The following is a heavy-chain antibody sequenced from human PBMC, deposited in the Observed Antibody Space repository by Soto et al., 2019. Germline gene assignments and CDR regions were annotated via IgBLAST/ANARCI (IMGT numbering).Heavy chain of an antibody. V-gene: IGHV4-31*03. Sequence: QVQLQESGPGLVKPSQTLSLTCTVSGGSISSGGYYWSWIRQHPGKGLEWIGYIYYSGSTYYNPSLTSRVTISVDTSKNHFSLKLSSVTAADTAVYYCAREWVSGFTPSCLDLWGRGTLVTVSS. CDR3: AREWVSGFTPSCLDL. CDR2: IYYSGST. D-gene: IGHD1-26*01. J-gene: IGHJ2*01. CDR1: GGSISSGGYY.